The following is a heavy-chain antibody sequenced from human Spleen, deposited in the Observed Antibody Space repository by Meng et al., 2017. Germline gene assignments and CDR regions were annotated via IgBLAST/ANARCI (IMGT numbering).Heavy chain of an antibody. J-gene: IGHJ4*02. D-gene: IGHD6-13*01. Sequence: VQLVQSGAEVKKPGASVKVSCKPSGYNFTDYYIHWVRQAPGKGLEWVSAFSVSGGRTYYADSVEGRFTISRDNSKNTLYLQMNSLRAEDTAVYYCAKERAGFDYWGQGTLVTVSS. CDR1: GYNFTDYY. CDR3: AKERAGFDY. CDR2: FSVSGGRT. V-gene: IGHV3-23*04.